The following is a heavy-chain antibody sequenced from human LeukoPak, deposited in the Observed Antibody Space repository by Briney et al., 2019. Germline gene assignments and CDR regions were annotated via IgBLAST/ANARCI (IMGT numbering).Heavy chain of an antibody. Sequence: PSGTLSLTRTVSGGSISSYYWSWIRQPPGKGLEWIGYIYYSGSTNYNPSLKSRVTISVDTSKNQFSLKLSSVTAADTAVYYCARDPPADYYYYSSGYYPVWGQGTMVTVSS. CDR3: ARDPPADYYYYSSGYYPV. CDR2: IYYSGST. J-gene: IGHJ3*01. D-gene: IGHD3-22*01. CDR1: GGSISSYY. V-gene: IGHV4-59*01.